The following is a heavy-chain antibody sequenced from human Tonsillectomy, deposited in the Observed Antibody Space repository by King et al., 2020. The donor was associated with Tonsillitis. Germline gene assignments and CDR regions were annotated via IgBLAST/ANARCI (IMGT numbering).Heavy chain of an antibody. CDR1: GYTFTGYY. D-gene: IGHD4/OR15-4a*01. CDR2: INPNSGGT. V-gene: IGHV1-2*02. CDR3: AKDQDDYEEDY. J-gene: IGHJ4*02. Sequence: QLVQSGAEVKKPGASVKVSCKASGYTFTGYYIHWVRQAPGEGLEWMAWINPNSGGTNYAQKFQGRVTVSRDTSINTAYMELSGLKSDDTAVYYCAKDQDDYEEDYWGQGTLVTASS.